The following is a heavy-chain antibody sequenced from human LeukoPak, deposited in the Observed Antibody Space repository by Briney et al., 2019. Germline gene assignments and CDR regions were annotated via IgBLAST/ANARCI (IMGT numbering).Heavy chain of an antibody. V-gene: IGHV3-23*01. Sequence: GGSLRLSCEASGLSFTNYAMMWVRKAPGKGLQWISTLTGYGGAYYADSGEGRFIISRDISKNTMFLQMYSLRAEDTAVYYCAKGAAAGKVDWFDPWGQGTLVTVSS. CDR1: GLSFTNYA. D-gene: IGHD6-13*01. CDR3: AKGAAAGKVDWFDP. CDR2: LTGYGGA. J-gene: IGHJ5*02.